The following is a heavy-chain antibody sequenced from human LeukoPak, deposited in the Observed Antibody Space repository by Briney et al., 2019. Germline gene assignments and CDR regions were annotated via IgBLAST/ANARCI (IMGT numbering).Heavy chain of an antibody. D-gene: IGHD1-1*01. CDR1: GFTFSSYN. CDR3: ARDWVTTTGLKYYYYMDV. Sequence: GGSLRLSCAASGFTFSSYNMNWVRQAPGKGLEWVSSITSSSSYIYYADSVKGRFTISRDNAKNSLYLQMNSLRAEDTAVYYCARDWVTTTGLKYYYYMDVWGKGTTVTVSS. J-gene: IGHJ6*03. V-gene: IGHV3-21*01. CDR2: ITSSSSYI.